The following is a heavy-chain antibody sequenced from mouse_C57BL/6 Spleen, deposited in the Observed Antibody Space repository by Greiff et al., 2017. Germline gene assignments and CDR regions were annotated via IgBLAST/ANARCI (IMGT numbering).Heavy chain of an antibody. CDR3: ARGDYDYLAWFAY. Sequence: VQLQQSGAELAKPGASVKLSCKASGYTFTSYWMHWVKQRPGQGLEWIGYINPSSGYTKYNQKFKDKATLTADKSSSTAYMQLSSLTYEDSAVYYCARGDYDYLAWFAYWGQGTLVTVSA. D-gene: IGHD2-4*01. CDR2: INPSSGYT. J-gene: IGHJ3*01. CDR1: GYTFTSYW. V-gene: IGHV1-7*01.